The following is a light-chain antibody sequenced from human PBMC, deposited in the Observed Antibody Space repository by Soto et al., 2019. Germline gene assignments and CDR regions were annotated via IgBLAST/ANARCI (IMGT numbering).Light chain of an antibody. CDR1: QSVSSY. CDR3: QQRITVYT. CDR2: DAS. V-gene: IGKV3-11*01. Sequence: EIVLTQSPATLSLSPGERATLSCRASQSVSSYLAWYQQKPGQAPRLLIYDASNRATVIPARFSGSGSRTDVSHTISFQEPEVLPGYYCQQRITVYTFGQPTKLEIK. J-gene: IGKJ2*01.